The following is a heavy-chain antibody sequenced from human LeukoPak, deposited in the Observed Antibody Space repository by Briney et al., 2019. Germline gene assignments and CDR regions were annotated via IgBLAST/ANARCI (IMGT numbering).Heavy chain of an antibody. V-gene: IGHV3-23*01. CDR3: AKKGHYYDSSGYFRYYFDY. J-gene: IGHJ4*02. D-gene: IGHD3-22*01. CDR1: GFTFSSYA. CDR2: ISGSGGST. Sequence: GGSLRLSCAASGFTFSSYAMSWVRQAPGKGLEWVSAISGSGGSTYYADSVKGRFTISRDNSKNTLYLQMNSLRAEDTAVYYCAKKGHYYDSSGYFRYYFDYWGQGTLATVSS.